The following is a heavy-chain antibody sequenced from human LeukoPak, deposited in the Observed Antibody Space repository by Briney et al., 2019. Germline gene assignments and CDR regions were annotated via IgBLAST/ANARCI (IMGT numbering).Heavy chain of an antibody. CDR2: ISGSGGST. CDR3: AKRGSSTSCFDY. Sequence: GSLRLSCAASGFTFSGYAMSWVRQAPGKGREWVSAISGSGGSTYYADSVKGRFTISRDNSKNTLYLQMNSLRAEDTAVYYCAKRGSSTSCFDYWGQGTLVTVSS. D-gene: IGHD2-2*01. CDR1: GFTFSGYA. V-gene: IGHV3-23*01. J-gene: IGHJ4*02.